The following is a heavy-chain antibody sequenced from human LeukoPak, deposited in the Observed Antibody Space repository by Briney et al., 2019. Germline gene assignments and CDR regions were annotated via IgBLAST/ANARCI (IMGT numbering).Heavy chain of an antibody. CDR2: IIPIFGIA. CDR1: GGTFSSYA. J-gene: IGHJ5*02. Sequence: ASVKVSCKASGGTFSSYAISWVRQAPGQGLEWMGRIIPIFGIANYAQKLQGRVTITADKSTSTAYMELSSLRSEDTAVYYCARAHSSSSLDWFDTWGQGTLVTVSS. CDR3: ARAHSSSSLDWFDT. D-gene: IGHD6-6*01. V-gene: IGHV1-69*04.